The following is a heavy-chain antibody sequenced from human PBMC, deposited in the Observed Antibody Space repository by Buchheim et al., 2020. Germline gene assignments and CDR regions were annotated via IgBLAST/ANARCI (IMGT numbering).Heavy chain of an antibody. D-gene: IGHD2-15*01. J-gene: IGHJ6*02. CDR2: IIPILGIA. CDR3: ASKCSGGSCYPILRAQNYYYYGMDV. Sequence: QVQLVQSGAEVKKPGASVKVSCKASGYTFTTYDINWVRQATGQGLEWMGWIIPILGIANYAQKFQGRVTITADKSTSTAYMELSSLRSEDTAVYYCASKCSGGSCYPILRAQNYYYYGMDVWGQGTT. CDR1: GYTFTTYD. V-gene: IGHV1-69*09.